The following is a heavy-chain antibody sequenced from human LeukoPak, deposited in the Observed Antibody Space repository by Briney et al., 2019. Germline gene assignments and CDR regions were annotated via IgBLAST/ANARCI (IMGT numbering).Heavy chain of an antibody. D-gene: IGHD6-13*01. Sequence: GASVEVSCKASGYTFTGYYMHWLRQAPGQGLEWMGWINPNSGGTNYAQKFQGRVTMTRDTSISTAYMELSRLRSDDTAVYYCARVWPGSSSWLYYYYGMDVWGQGTTVTVSS. CDR3: ARVWPGSSSWLYYYYGMDV. V-gene: IGHV1-2*02. J-gene: IGHJ6*02. CDR2: INPNSGGT. CDR1: GYTFTGYY.